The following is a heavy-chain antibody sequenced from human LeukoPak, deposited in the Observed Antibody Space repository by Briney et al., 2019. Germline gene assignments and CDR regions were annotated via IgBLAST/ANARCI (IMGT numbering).Heavy chain of an antibody. CDR3: ARGRTVATTSDAFDI. CDR2: IIPIFGTA. CDR1: GGTFNSYA. V-gene: IGHV1-69*13. J-gene: IGHJ3*02. Sequence: ASVKVSCKASGGTFNSYAISWVRQAPGQGLEWMGGIIPIFGTANYAQKFQGRVTITADESTSTAYMELSSLRSEDTAVYYCARGRTVATTSDAFDIWGQGTMVTVSS. D-gene: IGHD5-12*01.